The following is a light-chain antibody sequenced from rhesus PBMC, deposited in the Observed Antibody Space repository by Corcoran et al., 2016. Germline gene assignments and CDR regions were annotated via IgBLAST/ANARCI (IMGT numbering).Light chain of an antibody. CDR3: QHGYGILYS. J-gene: IGKJ2*01. CDR1: QGISNN. CDR2: KAS. Sequence: DIQMTQSPSSLSASVGDRVTITCRASQGISNNLAWYQQKPGKVPKLLIYKASNLQSGIPSRFSGSGSGTDFTLTISRLQPEDFATYYCQHGYGILYSFGQGTKVEIK. V-gene: IGKV1-25*01.